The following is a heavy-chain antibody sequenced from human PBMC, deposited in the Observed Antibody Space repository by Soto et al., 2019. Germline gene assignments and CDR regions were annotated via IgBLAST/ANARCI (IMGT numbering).Heavy chain of an antibody. Sequence: QVQLVQSGAEVKKPGSSVKVSCKASGGTFSSYAISWVRQAPGQGLEWMGGISPIFGTANYAQKFQGRVTITADASTSTAYKELSSLRSEDTAEYYWARGEFAVTPRLNWLDLWGQGTLVTVSS. CDR1: GGTFSSYA. CDR2: ISPIFGTA. CDR3: ARGEFAVTPRLNWLDL. J-gene: IGHJ5*02. D-gene: IGHD4-17*01. V-gene: IGHV1-69*12.